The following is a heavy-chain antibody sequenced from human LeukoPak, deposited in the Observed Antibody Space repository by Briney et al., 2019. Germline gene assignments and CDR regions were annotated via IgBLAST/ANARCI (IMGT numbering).Heavy chain of an antibody. V-gene: IGHV3-30*03. J-gene: IGHJ1*01. CDR3: ARDLTH. CDR2: ISYDGSNK. CDR1: GFTFSSYG. Sequence: PGGSLRLFCAASGFTFSSYGMHCVRHAPGKGLEWVAVISYDGSNKYYADSVKGRFTISRDNSKNTLYLQMNSLRAEDTAVYYCARDLTHWGQGTLVTVSS.